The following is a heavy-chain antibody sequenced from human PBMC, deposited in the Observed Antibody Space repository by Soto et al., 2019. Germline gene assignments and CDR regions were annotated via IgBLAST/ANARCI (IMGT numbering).Heavy chain of an antibody. CDR2: IIPIFGTA. Sequence: QVQLVQSGAEVKKPGSSVKVSCKASGGTFSSYAISWVRQAPGQGLEWMGGIIPIFGTANYAQKFQCRVTITADESTSTAYMELSSLRPEDTAVYYCARLRVYSGSYSYYGMDVWGQGTTVTVSS. J-gene: IGHJ6*02. CDR3: ARLRVYSGSYSYYGMDV. CDR1: GGTFSSYA. D-gene: IGHD1-26*01. V-gene: IGHV1-69*01.